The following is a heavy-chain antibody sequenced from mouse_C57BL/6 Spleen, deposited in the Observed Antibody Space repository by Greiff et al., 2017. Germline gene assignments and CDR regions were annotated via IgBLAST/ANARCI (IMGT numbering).Heavy chain of an antibody. CDR3: ARTPPYYGSSYDY. CDR1: GYTFTSYW. D-gene: IGHD1-1*01. V-gene: IGHV1-64*01. CDR2: IHPNSGST. J-gene: IGHJ2*01. Sequence: VQLQQSGAELVKPGASVKLSCKASGYTFTSYWMHWVKQRPGQGLEWIGMIHPNSGSTNYNEKFKSKATLTVDKSSSTAYMQLSSLTSEDSAVYYCARTPPYYGSSYDYWGQGTTLTVSS.